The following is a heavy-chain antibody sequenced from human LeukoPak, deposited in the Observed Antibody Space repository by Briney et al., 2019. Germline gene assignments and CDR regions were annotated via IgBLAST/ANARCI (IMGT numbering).Heavy chain of an antibody. CDR3: AKGRDRSHYIHENWFDP. CDR1: GFTFSDHA. V-gene: IGHV3-23*01. Sequence: GGSLRLSCAASGFTFSDHAMSWVRQAPAKGLEWVSSINGNGGGSYYIDSVKGRFTVSRDKSKSTLYLQMSSLRAEDTALYYCAKGRDRSHYIHENWFDPWGQGTLVTVSS. CDR2: INGNGGGS. J-gene: IGHJ5*02. D-gene: IGHD2-15*01.